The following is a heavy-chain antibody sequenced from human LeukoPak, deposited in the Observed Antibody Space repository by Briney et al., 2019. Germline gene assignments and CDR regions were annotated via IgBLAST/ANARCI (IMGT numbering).Heavy chain of an antibody. V-gene: IGHV3-23*01. Sequence: GGSLRLSCAASGFTFNNYDITWVRQAPGKGLEWVSKISGSGGTTYYADSVKGRFTISRDNSKNTLYLQMNSLRAEDTAVYYCARDLGSSSALGYWGQGTLVTVSS. CDR1: GFTFNNYD. D-gene: IGHD6-13*01. CDR3: ARDLGSSSALGY. J-gene: IGHJ4*02. CDR2: ISGSGGTT.